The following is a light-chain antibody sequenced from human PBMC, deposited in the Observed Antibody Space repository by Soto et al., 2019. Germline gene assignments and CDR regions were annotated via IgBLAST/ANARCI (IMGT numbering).Light chain of an antibody. CDR2: YDD. Sequence: QSVLTQPPSVSEAPRQRVTISCSGSWSNIGNNAVSWFQQLPGKAPKLLIFYDDLLASGVSDRFSGSKSGTSASMAISGLQSEDEADYYCAVWDASLNGRIFGGGTTVTVL. J-gene: IGLJ2*01. CDR1: WSNIGNNA. CDR3: AVWDASLNGRI. V-gene: IGLV1-36*01.